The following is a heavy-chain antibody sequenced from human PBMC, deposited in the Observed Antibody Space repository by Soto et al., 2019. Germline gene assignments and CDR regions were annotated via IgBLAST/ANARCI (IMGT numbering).Heavy chain of an antibody. CDR2: ISAYNGNT. D-gene: IGHD6-19*01. V-gene: IGHV1-18*01. CDR1: GYTFTSYG. CDR3: ARDDSGIAVFYYYPRDV. Sequence: ASVKVSCKASGYTFTSYGISWVRQAPGQGLEWMGWISAYNGNTNYAQKLQGRVTMTTDTSTSTAYMELRSLRSDDTAVYYCARDDSGIAVFYYYPRDVWGKGTSVIVS. J-gene: IGHJ6*03.